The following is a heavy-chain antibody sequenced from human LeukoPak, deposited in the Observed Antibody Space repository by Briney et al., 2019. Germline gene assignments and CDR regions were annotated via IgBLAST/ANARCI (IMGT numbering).Heavy chain of an antibody. J-gene: IGHJ4*02. CDR2: INPNSGGT. CDR3: ARAPRYCSSTSCHHFDY. CDR1: GGTFSSYA. D-gene: IGHD2-2*01. V-gene: IGHV1-2*02. Sequence: ASVKVPCKASGGTFSSYAISWVRKAPGQGLEWMGWINPNSGGTNYAQKFQGRVTMTRDTSISTAYMELSRLRSDDTAVYYCARAPRYCSSTSCHHFDYWGQGTLVTVSS.